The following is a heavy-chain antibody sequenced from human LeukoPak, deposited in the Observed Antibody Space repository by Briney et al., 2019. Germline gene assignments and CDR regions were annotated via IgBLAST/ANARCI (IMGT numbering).Heavy chain of an antibody. Sequence: GGSLRLSCAASGFTFSTYTMNWVRQAPGKGLEWVSYISSSSSTIYYADSVKGRFTISRDNAKNSLYLQMNSLRDEDTAVYYCARVRRYSSGWYVDYWGQGTLVTVPT. CDR3: ARVRRYSSGWYVDY. D-gene: IGHD6-19*01. CDR1: GFTFSTYT. CDR2: ISSSSSTI. V-gene: IGHV3-48*02. J-gene: IGHJ4*02.